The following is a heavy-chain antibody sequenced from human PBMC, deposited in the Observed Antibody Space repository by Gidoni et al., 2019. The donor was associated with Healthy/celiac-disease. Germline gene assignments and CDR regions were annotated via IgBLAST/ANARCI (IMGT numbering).Heavy chain of an antibody. CDR1: GFTFSRYG. V-gene: IGHV3-33*01. CDR3: ARDPRPFRLPHNYFDY. D-gene: IGHD2-15*01. Sequence: QVQLVESGGGVVQPGRSLRLSCAASGFTFSRYGMHWFRPAPGKGLEWVAVIWYDGSNKYYAESVKGRFTISRDNSKNTLYLQMNSLRAEDTAVYYCARDPRPFRLPHNYFDYWGQGTLVTVSS. J-gene: IGHJ4*02. CDR2: IWYDGSNK.